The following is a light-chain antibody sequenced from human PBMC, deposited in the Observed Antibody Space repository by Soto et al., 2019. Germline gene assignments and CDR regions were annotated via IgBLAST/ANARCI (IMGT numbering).Light chain of an antibody. Sequence: DIQMTQSPSTLSASVGDRVTITCRASQDVNVWLAWYQQKPGKAPELLIHDASRLESGVPSRFSGSGSGTEFTLTISSLQPDDFATYYCQQYNSLSGTFGQGTEVEIK. CDR2: DAS. V-gene: IGKV1-5*01. CDR3: QQYNSLSGT. J-gene: IGKJ1*01. CDR1: QDVNVW.